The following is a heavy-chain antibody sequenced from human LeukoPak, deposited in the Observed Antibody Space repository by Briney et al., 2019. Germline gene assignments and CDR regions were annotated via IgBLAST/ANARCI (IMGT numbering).Heavy chain of an antibody. Sequence: GGSLRLSCAASGFTFSSYWMSWVPQAPGKGLEWVANIKQDGTEQYYVHSVRGRFTISRDNAQNSLYLQMNNLGAEDTAVYYCATDPASYCTSSTCDFDYWGQGTLVTVSS. J-gene: IGHJ4*02. CDR1: GFTFSSYW. CDR2: IKQDGTEQ. CDR3: ATDPASYCTSSTCDFDY. V-gene: IGHV3-7*01. D-gene: IGHD2-8*01.